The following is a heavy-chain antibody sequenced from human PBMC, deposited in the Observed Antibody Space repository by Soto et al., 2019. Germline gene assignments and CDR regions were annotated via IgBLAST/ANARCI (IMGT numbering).Heavy chain of an antibody. Sequence: SETLSLTCTVSGGSISSSSYYWGWIRQPPGKGLEWIGSIYYSGSTYYNPSLKSRVTISVDTSKNQFSLKLSSVTAADTAVYYCARTIGHYYDSSGYYYVDAFDIWGQGTMVTVSS. J-gene: IGHJ3*02. CDR2: IYYSGST. V-gene: IGHV4-39*01. CDR1: GGSISSSSYY. D-gene: IGHD3-22*01. CDR3: ARTIGHYYDSSGYYYVDAFDI.